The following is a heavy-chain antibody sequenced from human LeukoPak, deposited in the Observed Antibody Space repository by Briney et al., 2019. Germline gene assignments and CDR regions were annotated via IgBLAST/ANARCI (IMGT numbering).Heavy chain of an antibody. CDR3: LPLCEGSCYRFDY. CDR1: GFTFSTYN. CDR2: ISSSSSAI. V-gene: IGHV3-48*04. D-gene: IGHD2-15*01. Sequence: GGSLRLSCAASGFTFSTYNMNWVRQAPGKGLEWVSFISSSSSAIYYADSVKGRFTVSRDNAKKSLYLQMNSLRAEDTAVYYCLPLCEGSCYRFDYWGQGTLVTVSS. J-gene: IGHJ4*02.